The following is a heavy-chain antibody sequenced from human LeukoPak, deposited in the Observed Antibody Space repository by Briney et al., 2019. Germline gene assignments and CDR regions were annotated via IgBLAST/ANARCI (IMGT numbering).Heavy chain of an antibody. CDR3: ARGPGSSGGAYVGDY. V-gene: IGHV3-74*01. J-gene: IGHJ4*01. CDR2: SDGGGSST. Sequence: GGSLRLSCAASGFTFSTHWMHWVRQVPGKGLVWVSRSDGGGSSTSYADSVKGRFSISGDNAKSTLYLQMNSLTVEDTAVYYCARGPGSSGGAYVGDYWGRGTLVTVSS. CDR1: GFTFSTHW. D-gene: IGHD3-22*01.